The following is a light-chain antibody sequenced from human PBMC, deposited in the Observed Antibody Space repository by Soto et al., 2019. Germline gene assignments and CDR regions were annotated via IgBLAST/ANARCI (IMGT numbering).Light chain of an antibody. CDR3: QQYGSSPIT. Sequence: DIQMTQSPSTLSGSVGDRVTITCRASQTISSWLAWYQQKPGKAPKLLIYKASTLKSGVPSRFSGSGSGTEFTLTISRLEPEDAGVYYCQQYGSSPITFGQGTRLEIK. CDR1: QTISSW. J-gene: IGKJ5*01. V-gene: IGKV1-5*03. CDR2: KAS.